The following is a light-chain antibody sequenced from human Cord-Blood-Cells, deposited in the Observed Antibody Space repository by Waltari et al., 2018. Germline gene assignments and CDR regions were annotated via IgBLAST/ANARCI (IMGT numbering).Light chain of an antibody. CDR3: CSYAGSSTWV. Sequence: LTQPASVSGSPGQSITISCTGTSSDVGSYNLVSWYQQHPGKAPKLMIYEGSKRPSGVSNRFSGSKSGNTASLTISGLQAEDEADYYCCSYAGSSTWVFGGGTKLTVL. CDR2: EGS. V-gene: IGLV2-23*01. J-gene: IGLJ3*02. CDR1: SSDVGSYNL.